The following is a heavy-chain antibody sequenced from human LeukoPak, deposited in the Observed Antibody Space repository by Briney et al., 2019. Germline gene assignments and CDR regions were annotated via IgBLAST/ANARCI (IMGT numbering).Heavy chain of an antibody. D-gene: IGHD4-17*01. CDR2: TFAGYSYT. Sequence: GESLKISCQSSGYNFTPYWIVWVRQMPGKGLGWMGITFAGYSYTIYSPSFQGQVTISVDKSISTAYLQWSSLKASDTAMYYCARLGPLMTTVTLPPNWFDPWAREPWSPSPQ. CDR1: GYNFTPYW. CDR3: ARLGPLMTTVTLPPNWFDP. V-gene: IGHV5-51*01. J-gene: IGHJ5*02.